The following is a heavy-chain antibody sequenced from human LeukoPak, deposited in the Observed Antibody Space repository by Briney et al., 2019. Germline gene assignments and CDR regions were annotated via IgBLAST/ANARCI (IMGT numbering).Heavy chain of an antibody. CDR2: ISYSGST. CDR1: GGSISSGDYY. Sequence: PSETLSLTCTVSGGSISSGDYYWSWIRQPPGKGLEWIGYISYSGSTYYNPSLKSRVSISTDTSKNQFSLNLSSVTAADTAVYYCASPTATSDSWGQGTLVNVSS. J-gene: IGHJ4*02. CDR3: ASPTATSDS. V-gene: IGHV4-30-4*01. D-gene: IGHD1-1*01.